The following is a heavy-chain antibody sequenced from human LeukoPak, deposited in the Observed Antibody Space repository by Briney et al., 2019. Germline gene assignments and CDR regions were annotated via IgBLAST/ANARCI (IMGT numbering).Heavy chain of an antibody. CDR3: ARDSPIDDFWSGSLTFDY. Sequence: SETLSLTCTVSGGSISSGSYYWSWIRQPAGKGLEWIGRIYTSGGTNYNPSLKSRVTISVDTSKNQFSLKLSSETAADTAVYYCARDSPIDDFWSGSLTFDYWGQGTLVTVSS. J-gene: IGHJ4*02. CDR1: GGSISSGSYY. CDR2: IYTSGGT. D-gene: IGHD3-3*01. V-gene: IGHV4-61*02.